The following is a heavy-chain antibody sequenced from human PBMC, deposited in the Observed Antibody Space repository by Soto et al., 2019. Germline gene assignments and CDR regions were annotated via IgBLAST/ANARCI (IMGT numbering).Heavy chain of an antibody. CDR3: VRRHVSATGIDWFDP. Sequence: ASVKVSCNASGYTFTGYGIHWVRQAPGQRLEWMGWINAANGDTKYSPKIQGRVTITRDTSASTAYMELSSLRSEDTAVYYCVRRHVSATGIDWFDPWRQGTLVTVSS. V-gene: IGHV1-3*01. J-gene: IGHJ5*02. CDR2: INAANGDT. CDR1: GYTFTGYG. D-gene: IGHD6-13*01.